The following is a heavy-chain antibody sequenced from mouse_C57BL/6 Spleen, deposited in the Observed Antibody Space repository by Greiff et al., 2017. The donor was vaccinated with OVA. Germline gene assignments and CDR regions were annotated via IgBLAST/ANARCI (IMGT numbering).Heavy chain of an antibody. J-gene: IGHJ1*03. CDR1: GFTFTDYY. D-gene: IGHD3-2*02. Sequence: EVKLVESGGGLVQPGGSLSLSCAASGFTFTDYYMSWVRQPPGKALEWLGFIRNKANGYTTEYSASVKGRFTISRDNSQSVLYLQMNALRAEDSATCYCARYTPSGYCDVWGTGTTVTVSS. CDR2: IRNKANGYTT. V-gene: IGHV7-3*01. CDR3: ARYTPSGYCDV.